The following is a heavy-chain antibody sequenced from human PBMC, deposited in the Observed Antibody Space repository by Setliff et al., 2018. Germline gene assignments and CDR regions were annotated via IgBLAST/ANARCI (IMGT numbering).Heavy chain of an antibody. Sequence: GESLKISCRGSGYTFSDYWIGWVRQMPGKGLEWMGIIYPGDSDTRYSPSFQGQVTFSADKSISTAYLQWSSLKASGTATYYCARDSDSGYDYWGQGTLVTVSS. CDR1: GYTFSDYW. V-gene: IGHV5-51*01. D-gene: IGHD5-12*01. CDR3: ARDSDSGYDY. J-gene: IGHJ4*02. CDR2: IYPGDSDT.